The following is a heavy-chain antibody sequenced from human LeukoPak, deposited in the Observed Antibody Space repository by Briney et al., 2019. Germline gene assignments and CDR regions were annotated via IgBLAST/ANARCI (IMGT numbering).Heavy chain of an antibody. D-gene: IGHD2-2*01. J-gene: IGHJ1*01. CDR3: AQQAVPVAEYFHF. V-gene: IGHV5-51*01. CDR2: IYPGDSDT. Sequence: GESLEISFKGSGYPFASYWIGWVRQMPGKGLEWLGIIYPGDSDTRYSPSFQGQVTISADKSIGTAYLQWSSLKASATAMYYCAQQAVPVAEYFHFWGQGTLVTVSS. CDR1: GYPFASYW.